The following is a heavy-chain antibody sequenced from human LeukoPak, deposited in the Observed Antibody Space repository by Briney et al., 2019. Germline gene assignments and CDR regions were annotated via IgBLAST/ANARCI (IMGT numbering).Heavy chain of an antibody. V-gene: IGHV5-51*01. CDR3: AGAIVEAATNFEI. J-gene: IGHJ3*02. Sequence: GESLKISCKGMGYSFISYWIAWVRQRPGKGLEWMGIIYPGDFDARYSPAFQGQVTIPADKSISTAYLQWSSLQASDSAMYYCAGAIVEAATNFEIWGQGTMVTVTP. CDR2: IYPGDFDA. CDR1: GYSFISYW. D-gene: IGHD1-26*01.